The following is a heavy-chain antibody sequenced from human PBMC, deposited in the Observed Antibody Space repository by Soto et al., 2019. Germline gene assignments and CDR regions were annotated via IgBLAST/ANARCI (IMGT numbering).Heavy chain of an antibody. V-gene: IGHV3-7*01. J-gene: IGHJ4*02. CDR1: GFTFSSYW. CDR2: IKQDGSEK. D-gene: IGHD6-13*01. CDR3: ARNPVTAAAGPAVD. Sequence: GGSLRLSCAASGFTFSSYWMSWVRQAPGKGLGWVANIKQDGSEKYYVDSVKGRFTISRDNAKNSLYLQMNSLRAEDTAVYYCARNPVTAAAGPAVDWGQGTLVTVSS.